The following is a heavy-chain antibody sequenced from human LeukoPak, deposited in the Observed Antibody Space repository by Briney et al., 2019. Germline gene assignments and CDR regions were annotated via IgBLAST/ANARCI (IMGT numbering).Heavy chain of an antibody. CDR1: GDSITIYY. D-gene: IGHD6-25*01. CDR2: IHSSGTT. J-gene: IGHJ5*02. CDR3: ARGGASSEWFDP. V-gene: IGHV4-59*13. Sequence: SETLSLSCTVSGDSITIYYWSWIRQPPGKGLEWIAFIHSSGTTNYNPSLKSRVSISVDTSNNQFSLNVNSVTAADTAVYYCARGGASSEWFDPWGPGTLVTVSS.